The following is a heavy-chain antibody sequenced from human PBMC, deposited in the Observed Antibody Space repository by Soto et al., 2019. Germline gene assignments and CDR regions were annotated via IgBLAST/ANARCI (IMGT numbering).Heavy chain of an antibody. CDR3: ASISSSRPSYYYYMDV. V-gene: IGHV4-34*01. CDR1: GGSFSGYY. J-gene: IGHJ6*03. CDR2: TNHSGST. Sequence: SETLSLTCAVYGGSFSGYYWSWIRQPPGKGLEWIGETNHSGSTNYNPSLKSRVTISVDTSKNQFSLKLSSVTAADTAVYYCASISSSRPSYYYYMDVWGQGTTVPASS. D-gene: IGHD6-6*01.